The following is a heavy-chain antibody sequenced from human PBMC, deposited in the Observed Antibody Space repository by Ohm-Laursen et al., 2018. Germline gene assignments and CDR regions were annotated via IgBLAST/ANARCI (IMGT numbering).Heavy chain of an antibody. Sequence: SLRLSCAASGFTFSSYGMHWVRQAPGKGLEWVAVISYDGSNKYYADSVKGRFTISRDNSKNTLYLQMNSLRAEDTAVYYCANDDSSGYYYDSSFGYWGQGTLVTVSS. D-gene: IGHD3-22*01. CDR3: ANDDSSGYYYDSSFGY. V-gene: IGHV3-30*18. CDR2: ISYDGSNK. CDR1: GFTFSSYG. J-gene: IGHJ4*02.